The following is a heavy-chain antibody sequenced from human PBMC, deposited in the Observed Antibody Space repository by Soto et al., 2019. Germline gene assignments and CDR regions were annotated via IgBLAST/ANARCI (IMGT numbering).Heavy chain of an antibody. Sequence: QVQLVQSGAEVKKPGASVKVSCKASGYTFTSYYMHWVRQAPGQGLEWMGIINPSGGSTSYAQKFQGKVTMTRITSTSTVYMELSSLRSEDTAVYYCARDEADPDYGDYFYYYGMDVWGQGTTVTVSS. V-gene: IGHV1-46*01. D-gene: IGHD4-17*01. CDR1: GYTFTSYY. CDR3: ARDEADPDYGDYFYYYGMDV. CDR2: INPSGGST. J-gene: IGHJ6*02.